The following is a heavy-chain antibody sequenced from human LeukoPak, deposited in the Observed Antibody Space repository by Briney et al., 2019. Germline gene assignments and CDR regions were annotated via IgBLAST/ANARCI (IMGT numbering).Heavy chain of an antibody. CDR1: GFTFSSYS. V-gene: IGHV3-21*01. D-gene: IGHD3-22*01. CDR3: ARENYYDSGDPTGWLDY. J-gene: IGHJ4*02. CDR2: ISSSSSYI. Sequence: GGSLRLSCAASGFTFSSYSMNWVRQAPGKGLEWVSSISSSSSYIYYADSVKGRFTISRDNAKNSLYLQMNSLRAEDTAVYYCARENYYDSGDPTGWLDYWGQGTLVTVSS.